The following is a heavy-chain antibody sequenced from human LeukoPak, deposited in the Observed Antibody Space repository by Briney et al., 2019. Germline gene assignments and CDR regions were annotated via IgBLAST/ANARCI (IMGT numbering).Heavy chain of an antibody. CDR1: GFTSSSYG. CDR3: ATKTVGASYFDY. CDR2: ISYDGSNK. J-gene: IGHJ4*02. Sequence: GGSLRLSCAASGFTSSSYGMHWVRQAPGKGLEWVAVISYDGSNKYYADSVKGRFTISRDNSKNTLYLQMNSLRAEDTAVYYCATKTVGASYFDYWGQGTLVTVSS. V-gene: IGHV3-30*03. D-gene: IGHD1-26*01.